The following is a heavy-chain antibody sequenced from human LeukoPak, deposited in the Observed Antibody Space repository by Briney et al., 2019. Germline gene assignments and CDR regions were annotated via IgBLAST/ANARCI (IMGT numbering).Heavy chain of an antibody. CDR2: ITSNGGGA. J-gene: IGHJ4*02. D-gene: IGHD3-9*01. CDR1: GFTFSSYT. Sequence: GGSLRLSCSASGFTFSSYTIHWVRQAPGKGLEFVSAITSNGGGAYCADSVKGRFTISRDNSKNTVYLQMSSLRAEDTAVYYCVIVRGYFDSSGSDYWGQGTLVTVSS. CDR3: VIVRGYFDSSGSDY. V-gene: IGHV3-64D*06.